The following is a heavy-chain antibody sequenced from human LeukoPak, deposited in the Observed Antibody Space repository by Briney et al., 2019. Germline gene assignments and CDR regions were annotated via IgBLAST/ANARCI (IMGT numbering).Heavy chain of an antibody. CDR2: IIPILGIA. Sequence: ASVKVSCKASGGTFSSYAISWVRQAPGQGLEWMGRIIPILGIANYAQKFQGRVTITADKSTSTAYMELSSLRSEDTAVYYCARVLLDYYDSSGYPSDYWGQGTLVTVSS. CDR3: ARVLLDYYDSSGYPSDY. CDR1: GGTFSSYA. D-gene: IGHD3-22*01. J-gene: IGHJ4*02. V-gene: IGHV1-69*04.